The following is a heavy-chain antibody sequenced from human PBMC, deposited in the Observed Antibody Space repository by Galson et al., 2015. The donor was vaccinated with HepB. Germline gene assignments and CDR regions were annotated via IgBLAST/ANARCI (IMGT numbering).Heavy chain of an antibody. J-gene: IGHJ4*02. CDR1: GYIFTNCG. Sequence: SVKVSCKASGYIFTNCGITWVRQAPGQGLEWMGWISAYNGNTDYVQKLQGRVTMTTDTSTSTAYMELRSLRFDDTAVYYCARARYSTSPPDYWGQGTLATVSS. CDR3: ARARYSTSPPDY. CDR2: ISAYNGNT. V-gene: IGHV1-18*01. D-gene: IGHD6-6*01.